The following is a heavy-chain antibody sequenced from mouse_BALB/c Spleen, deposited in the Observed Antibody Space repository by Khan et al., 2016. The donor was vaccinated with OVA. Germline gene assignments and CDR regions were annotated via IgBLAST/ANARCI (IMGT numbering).Heavy chain of an antibody. Sequence: EVELVESGPELMKPGASVKISCKASGYSFTSYYIHWVKQSHGKSLEWIGYIDPFNGGTSYNQKFKGKATLTLDKSSSTAYMHLSSLTSEDSAVYYCARGGLRLRAYAMDYWGQGTSVTVSS. D-gene: IGHD1-1*01. CDR2: IDPFNGGT. J-gene: IGHJ4*01. V-gene: IGHV1S135*01. CDR3: ARGGLRLRAYAMDY. CDR1: GYSFTSYY.